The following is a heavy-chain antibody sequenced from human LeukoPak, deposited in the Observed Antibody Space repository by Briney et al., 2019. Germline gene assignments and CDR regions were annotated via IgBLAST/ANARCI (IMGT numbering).Heavy chain of an antibody. V-gene: IGHV3-11*04. CDR1: GFSLSDYY. D-gene: IGHD1-26*01. J-gene: IGHJ6*03. CDR2: IGSTI. CDR3: ARDRGIVGTTGYYYMDV. Sequence: GGSLRLSCVASGFSLSDYYMSRIRQAPGKGLEWVSYIGSTIYYADSVKGRFTISRDNAKSSLYLQMNSLRAEDTAVYYCARDRGIVGTTGYYYMDVWGKGTTVTVSS.